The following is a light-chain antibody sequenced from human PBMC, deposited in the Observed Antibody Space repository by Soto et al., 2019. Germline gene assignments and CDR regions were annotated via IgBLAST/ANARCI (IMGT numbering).Light chain of an antibody. CDR1: QSFSST. CDR2: GAS. J-gene: IGKJ4*01. V-gene: IGKV3-15*01. CDR3: QQYNKWPLT. Sequence: EIVMTQSPAPLSVSPAEEATLSCRASQSFSSTLACYQQKPGQAPWLLIYGASTRATGIPARFSRSGSGKEFTLTISSLQSEDVAVYYCQQYNKWPLTFGGGTKVEIK.